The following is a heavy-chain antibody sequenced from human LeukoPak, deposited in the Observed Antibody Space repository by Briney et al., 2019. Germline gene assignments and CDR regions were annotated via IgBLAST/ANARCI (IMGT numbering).Heavy chain of an antibody. CDR3: ANQYYYDSSGYHFSYYFDY. V-gene: IGHV3-23*01. CDR1: GFTFSSYA. D-gene: IGHD3-22*01. Sequence: GGSLRLSCAASGFTFSSYAMSWVRQAPGKGLGWVSSISGSGGSTYYADSVKGRFTISRDNSKNTLYLQMNSLRAEDTAVYYCANQYYYDSSGYHFSYYFDYWGQGTLVTVSS. CDR2: ISGSGGST. J-gene: IGHJ4*02.